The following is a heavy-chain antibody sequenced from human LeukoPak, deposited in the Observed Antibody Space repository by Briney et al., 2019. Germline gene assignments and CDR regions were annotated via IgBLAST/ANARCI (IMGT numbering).Heavy chain of an antibody. CDR1: GFTFSSYW. CDR2: INSDGSST. V-gene: IGHV3-74*01. CDR3: ARDSSYCSSTSCYNYFDY. Sequence: GGSLRLSCAASGFTFSSYWMHWVRQAPGKGLVWVSRINSDGSSTSYADSVKGRFTISRDNAKNTLYLQMNSLRAEDTAVYYCARDSSYCSSTSCYNYFDYWGQGNLVTVSS. J-gene: IGHJ4*02. D-gene: IGHD2-2*02.